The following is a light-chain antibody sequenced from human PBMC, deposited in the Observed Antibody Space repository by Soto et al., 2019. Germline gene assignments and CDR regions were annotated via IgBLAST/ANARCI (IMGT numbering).Light chain of an antibody. CDR3: QHYNSHLMYT. Sequence: DIQMTQSPSTLSASVGDRVTITCRASQSISSWLAWYQQKPGKAPKVLIYDASSLESGVTSRFSGSGSLTEFTLTISCLQPDDFATYYCQHYNSHLMYTFGQGTKVDIK. J-gene: IGKJ2*01. V-gene: IGKV1-5*01. CDR2: DAS. CDR1: QSISSW.